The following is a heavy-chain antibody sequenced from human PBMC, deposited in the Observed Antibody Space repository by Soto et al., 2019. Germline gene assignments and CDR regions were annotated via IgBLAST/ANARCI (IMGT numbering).Heavy chain of an antibody. CDR2: ISGSGGST. CDR1: VFTFSSYA. Sequence: PGGSLRLSCAASVFTFSSYAMSWVRQAPGKGLEWVSAISGSGGSTYYADSVKGRFTISRDNSKNTLSLQMNSLRAEDTAVYYCAKGGDDCSGGTCYYYYYGMDVWGQGTTVTVSS. V-gene: IGHV3-23*01. CDR3: AKGGDDCSGGTCYYYYYGMDV. D-gene: IGHD2-15*01. J-gene: IGHJ6*02.